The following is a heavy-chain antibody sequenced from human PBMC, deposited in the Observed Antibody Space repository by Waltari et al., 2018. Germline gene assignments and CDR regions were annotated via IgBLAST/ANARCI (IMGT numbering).Heavy chain of an antibody. J-gene: IGHJ3*02. D-gene: IGHD2-2*01. V-gene: IGHV1-69*13. CDR2: IIPILGTA. CDR1: GGTFSSYA. CDR3: ARAGTGTTYHDAFDI. Sequence: QVQLVQSGAEVKKPGSSVQVSCKASGGTFSSYAISWVRQAPGQGLEWMGGIIPILGTANEAKKFQGRVTITADESTSTAYMELSSLRAEDTAVYYCARAGTGTTYHDAFDIWGQGKMVTVSS.